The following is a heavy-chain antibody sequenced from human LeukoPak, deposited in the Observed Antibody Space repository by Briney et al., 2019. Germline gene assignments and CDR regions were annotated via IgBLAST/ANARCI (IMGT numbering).Heavy chain of an antibody. CDR1: GGSISSHY. CDR3: ARGSTVVTLDS. Sequence: SETLSLTCTVSGGSISSHYWSRIRQPPGKGLEWIGYIYYSGNTKYNPSLKSRVTISVATSKNQFSLKLSSVTAADTAVYYCARGSTVVTLDSWGQGTLVTVSS. CDR2: IYYSGNT. D-gene: IGHD4-23*01. J-gene: IGHJ4*02. V-gene: IGHV4-59*11.